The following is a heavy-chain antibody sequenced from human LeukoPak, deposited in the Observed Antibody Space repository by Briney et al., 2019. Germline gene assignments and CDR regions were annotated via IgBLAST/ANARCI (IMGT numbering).Heavy chain of an antibody. CDR3: ASRYCGGDCYSSYYFAMDV. J-gene: IGHJ6*02. D-gene: IGHD2-21*02. CDR2: INPNSGGT. V-gene: IGHV1-2*02. CDR1: GYTFTGYY. Sequence: GASVKVSCKASGYTFTGYYMHWVRQAPGQGLEWLGRINPNSGGTNSAQKFQRRVTMTRDTSITTAYMELTSLTSDDTAVYYCASRYCGGDCYSSYYFAMDVWGQGTTVTVSS.